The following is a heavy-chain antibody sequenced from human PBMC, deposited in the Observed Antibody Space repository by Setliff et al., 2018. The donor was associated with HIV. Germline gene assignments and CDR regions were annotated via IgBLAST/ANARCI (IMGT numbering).Heavy chain of an antibody. Sequence: LRLSCAASGFAFSGHQMSWVRQAPGKGLEWVAKIKQDGSDKYYVDSVKGRFTISRDNAKNSLYLQMNSLRVEDTAVYFCARWGSGSYDLNFDYWGQGTLVTVSS. CDR2: IKQDGSDK. D-gene: IGHD1-26*01. J-gene: IGHJ4*02. V-gene: IGHV3-7*01. CDR1: GFAFSGHQ. CDR3: ARWGSGSYDLNFDY.